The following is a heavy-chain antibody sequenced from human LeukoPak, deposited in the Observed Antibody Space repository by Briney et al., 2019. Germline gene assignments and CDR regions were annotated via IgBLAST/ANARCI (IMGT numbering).Heavy chain of an antibody. J-gene: IGHJ6*04. Sequence: PGGSLRLSCAASGFTFRNYGMHWVRQATGKELEWVSFIWSDGNNRFYAASVKGRFTISRDNSKSMLYLQMDSLRPEDTAVYYCAKDPGASVSGFHMDVWGKGTTVIVSS. CDR1: GFTFRNYG. D-gene: IGHD2-8*02. CDR3: AKDPGASVSGFHMDV. V-gene: IGHV3-30*02. CDR2: IWSDGNNR.